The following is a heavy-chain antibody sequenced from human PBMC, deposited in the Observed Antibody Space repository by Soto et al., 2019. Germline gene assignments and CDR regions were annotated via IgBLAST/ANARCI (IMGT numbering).Heavy chain of an antibody. V-gene: IGHV4-59*01. J-gene: IGHJ6*01. CDR1: VGSISSSF. Sequence: PSETLSLTCSFCVGSISSSFWSWIRQPPGKELDWIGYISYSGSTTYNPSLKSRITLSVDTSKNQFSLRVASVTAADTAVYYCARGHRAMEYYYYYGMDVWGQGTTVTVPS. D-gene: IGHD5-18*01. CDR3: ARGHRAMEYYYYYGMDV. CDR2: ISYSGST.